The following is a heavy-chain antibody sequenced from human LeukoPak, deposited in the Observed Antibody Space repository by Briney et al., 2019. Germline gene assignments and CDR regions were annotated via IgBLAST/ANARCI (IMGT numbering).Heavy chain of an antibody. D-gene: IGHD3-3*01. CDR2: IYTSGST. V-gene: IGHV4-4*07. Sequence: PSETLSLTCTVSGGSISSYYWSWIRQPAGKGLEWIGPIYTSGSTNYNPSLKSRVTMSVGTSKNQFSLKLSSVTAADTAVYYCARESLRFLESDVWGKGTTVTVSS. CDR3: ARESLRFLESDV. J-gene: IGHJ6*04. CDR1: GGSISSYY.